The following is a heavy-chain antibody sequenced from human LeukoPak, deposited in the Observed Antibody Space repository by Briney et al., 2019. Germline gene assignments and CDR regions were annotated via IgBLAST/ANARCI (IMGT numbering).Heavy chain of an antibody. D-gene: IGHD5-24*01. J-gene: IGHJ6*03. CDR2: ISSSSSTI. Sequence: GGSLRLSCAASGFTFSSYSMNWVRQAPGKGLEWVSHISSSSSTIYYADSVKGRFTISRDNAKNSLYLQMNSLRAEDTAVYYCASGEMATMNYYYYMDVWGKGTTVTVSS. V-gene: IGHV3-48*04. CDR1: GFTFSSYS. CDR3: ASGEMATMNYYYYMDV.